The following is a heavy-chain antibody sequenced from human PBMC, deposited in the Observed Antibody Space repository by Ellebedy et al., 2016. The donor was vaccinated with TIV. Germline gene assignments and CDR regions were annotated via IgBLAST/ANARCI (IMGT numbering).Heavy chain of an antibody. D-gene: IGHD5-12*01. J-gene: IGHJ4*02. V-gene: IGHV3-33*01. CDR1: GFTFSSYG. CDR3: ARGNSGYDAVYLDY. CDR2: IWYDGSNK. Sequence: GESLKISCAASGFTFSSYGMHWVRQAPGTGLEWVAVIWYDGSNKYYADSVKGRFTISRDNSKNTLYLQMNSLRAEDTAVYYCARGNSGYDAVYLDYWGQGTLVTVSS.